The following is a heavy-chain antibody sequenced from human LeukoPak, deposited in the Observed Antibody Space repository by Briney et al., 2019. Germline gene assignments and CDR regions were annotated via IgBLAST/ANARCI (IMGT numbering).Heavy chain of an antibody. D-gene: IGHD4-17*01. CDR2: INHSGST. V-gene: IGHV4-34*01. J-gene: IGHJ4*02. CDR3: ARGRDYGDYSWFY. Sequence: PSETLSLTCAVYGGSFSGYYWGWIRQPPGKGLEWIGEINHSGSTNYNPSLKSRVTISVDTSKNQFSLKLSSVTAADTAVYYCARGRDYGDYSWFYWGQGTLVTVSS. CDR1: GGSFSGYY.